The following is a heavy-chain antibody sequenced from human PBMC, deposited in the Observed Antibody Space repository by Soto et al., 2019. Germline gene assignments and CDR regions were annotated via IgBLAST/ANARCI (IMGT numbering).Heavy chain of an antibody. CDR1: GGSFSGYY. V-gene: IGHV4-34*01. CDR2: INHSGST. J-gene: IGHJ5*02. Sequence: SETLSLTCAVFGGSFSGYYWSWIRQPPGKGLEWIGEINHSGSTNYNPSLKSRVTISVDTSKNQFSLKLSSVTAADTAVYYCARERGGPLWFGELYWFDPWGQGTLVTVPS. CDR3: ARERGGPLWFGELYWFDP. D-gene: IGHD3-10*01.